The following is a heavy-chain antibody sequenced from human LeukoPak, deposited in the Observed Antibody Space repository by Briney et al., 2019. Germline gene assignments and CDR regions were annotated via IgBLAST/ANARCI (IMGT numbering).Heavy chain of an antibody. Sequence: RGASVKVSCKASGYTFTGYYMHWVRQAPGQGLEWMGWINPNSGGTNYAQKFQGRVTMTRDTSISTAYMELSRLRSDDTAVYYCARDYIAAAVDYYYMDVWGKGTTVTVSS. CDR3: ARDYIAAAVDYYYMDV. V-gene: IGHV1-2*02. J-gene: IGHJ6*03. D-gene: IGHD6-13*01. CDR2: INPNSGGT. CDR1: GYTFTGYY.